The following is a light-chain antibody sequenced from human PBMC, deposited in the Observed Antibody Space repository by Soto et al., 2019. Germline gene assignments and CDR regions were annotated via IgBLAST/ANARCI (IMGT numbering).Light chain of an antibody. J-gene: IGKJ1*01. CDR1: QSVLYTSNNKNY. V-gene: IGKV4-1*01. CDR3: QQSYSTPRT. CDR2: WAS. Sequence: DIVMTQSPDSLAVSLGERAAINCKSSQSVLYTSNNKNYLTWYQQKPGQPPKLLIYWASTRESGVPDRFSGSGSGTDFTLTISNLQAEDVAVYYCQQSYSTPRTFGQGTKVELK.